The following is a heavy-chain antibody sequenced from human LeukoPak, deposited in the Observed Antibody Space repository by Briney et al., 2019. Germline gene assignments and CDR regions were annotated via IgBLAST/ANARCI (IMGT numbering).Heavy chain of an antibody. D-gene: IGHD3-10*01. CDR3: ARERWFGEFECDY. Sequence: GGSLRLSCAASGFTFSSYSMNWVRQAPGKGLEWVSSISSSSSYIYYADSVKGRFTISRDNAKNSLYLQMNSLRAEDTAVYYCARERWFGEFECDYWGQGTLVTVSS. J-gene: IGHJ4*02. CDR1: GFTFSSYS. V-gene: IGHV3-21*01. CDR2: ISSSSSYI.